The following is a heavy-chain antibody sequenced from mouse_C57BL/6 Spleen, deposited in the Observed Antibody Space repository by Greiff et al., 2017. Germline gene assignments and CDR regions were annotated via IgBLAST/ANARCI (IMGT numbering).Heavy chain of an antibody. J-gene: IGHJ4*01. CDR1: GYTFTDYY. V-gene: IGHV1-19*01. CDR3: ARYGNSYYAMDY. D-gene: IGHD2-1*01. Sequence: VQLQQSGPVLVKPGASVKMSCKASGYTFTDYYMNWVKQSHGKSLEWIGVINPYNGGTSYNQKFKGKATLTVDKSSSTAYMELNSLTSEDSAVYYCARYGNSYYAMDYWGQGTSVTVSS. CDR2: INPYNGGT.